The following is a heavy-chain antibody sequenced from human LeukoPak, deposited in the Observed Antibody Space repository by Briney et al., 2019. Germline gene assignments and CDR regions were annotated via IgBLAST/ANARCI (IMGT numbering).Heavy chain of an antibody. CDR3: ARDPGSLPAAIGYCYYGVDV. V-gene: IGHV3-9*01. CDR2: ISWNSGRI. D-gene: IGHD2-2*02. Sequence: QSGGSLRLSCAVSGFIFENYAMHWVRQAPGKGLEWVSGISWNSGRIGYADSVKGRFTISRDNAKNSLYLQMNSLRAEDTALYYCARDPGSLPAAIGYCYYGVDVWGQGTTVTVSS. J-gene: IGHJ6*02. CDR1: GFIFENYA.